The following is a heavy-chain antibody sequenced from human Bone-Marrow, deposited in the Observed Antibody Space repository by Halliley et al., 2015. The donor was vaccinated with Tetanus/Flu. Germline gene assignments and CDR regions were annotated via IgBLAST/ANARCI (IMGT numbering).Heavy chain of an antibody. CDR1: GFSFNNYA. J-gene: IGHJ6*02. CDR3: AKDRRSKGVYYYGLDV. V-gene: IGHV3-23*01. Sequence: SLRLSCAASGFSFNNYAMTWVRQAPGKGLEWVSGIGGDAGSTYYADSVKGRFTISRDNSKNTLYLQMSSLRAEDTAAYYCAKDRRSKGVYYYGLDVWGQGTTVTVSS. CDR2: IGGDAGST. D-gene: IGHD2-2*01.